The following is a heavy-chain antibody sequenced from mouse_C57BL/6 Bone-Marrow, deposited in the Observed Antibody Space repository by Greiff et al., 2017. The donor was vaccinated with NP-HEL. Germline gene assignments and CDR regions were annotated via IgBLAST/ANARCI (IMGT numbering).Heavy chain of an antibody. D-gene: IGHD2-3*01. CDR2: INPNNGGT. Sequence: VQLQQSGPELVKPGASVKISCKASGYTFTDYYMNWVKQSHGKSLEWIGDINPNNGGTSYNQKFKGKATLTVDKSSSTAYMELRSLTSEDSAVYYCARYVDGYYPAWFAYWGQGTLVTVSA. CDR1: GYTFTDYY. V-gene: IGHV1-26*01. CDR3: ARYVDGYYPAWFAY. J-gene: IGHJ3*01.